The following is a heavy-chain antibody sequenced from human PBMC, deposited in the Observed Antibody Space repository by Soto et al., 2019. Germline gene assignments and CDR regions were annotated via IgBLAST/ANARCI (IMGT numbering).Heavy chain of an antibody. CDR3: SREGYYDFLQCFNTNTYYFDD. J-gene: IGHJ4*02. V-gene: IGHV3-30-3*01. CDR2: ISDYGSNT. D-gene: IGHD3-3*01. Sequence: QVQLVESGGGVVQPGRSLRLSCAASGFTFSRHTIHWVLQAPGKGLEWVAAISDYGSNTYYADSVKGRFTISRDNSKTPLSQQMYILRSEDTALHHCSREGYYDFLQCFNTNTYYFDDCGQGTLVTVSS. CDR1: GFTFSRHT.